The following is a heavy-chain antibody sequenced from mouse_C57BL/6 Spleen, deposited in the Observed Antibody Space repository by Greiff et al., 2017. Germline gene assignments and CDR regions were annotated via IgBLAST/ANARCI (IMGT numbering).Heavy chain of an antibody. J-gene: IGHJ2*01. CDR2: IDPENGDT. Sequence: EVQLQQSGAELVRPGASVKLSCTASGFNIKDDYMHWVKQRPEQGLEWIGWIDPENGDTEYASKFQGKATITADTSSNTAYLQLSSLTSEDTAVYYCTTFAGKDHWGQGTTLTVSS. V-gene: IGHV14-4*01. CDR1: GFNIKDDY. CDR3: TTFAGKDH. D-gene: IGHD4-1*01.